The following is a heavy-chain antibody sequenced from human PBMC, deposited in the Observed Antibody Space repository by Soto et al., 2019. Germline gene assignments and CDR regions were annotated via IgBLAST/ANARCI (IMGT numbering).Heavy chain of an antibody. Sequence: EVQLLESGGGLVQPGGSLRLSCAASGFTFSSYAMNWVRQAPGKGLEWVSVISGSGGSTYYTDSVKGRFTISRDNSKNTLCLQMNSLRAEDTAVYYCARRSSSFYFDCWGQGTLVTVSS. CDR1: GFTFSSYA. D-gene: IGHD6-13*01. CDR3: ARRSSSFYFDC. V-gene: IGHV3-23*01. J-gene: IGHJ4*02. CDR2: ISGSGGST.